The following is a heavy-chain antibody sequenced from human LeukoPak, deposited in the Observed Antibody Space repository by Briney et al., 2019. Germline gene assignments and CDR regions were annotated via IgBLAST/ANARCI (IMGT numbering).Heavy chain of an antibody. CDR1: GFSVSNSF. Sequence: GGSLTLSCAASGFSVSNSFMSWVRQAPGKGLEWVSIIYSGGTTYYADSVKGRFTISRDNSKNTLYLQMNSLRAEDTAVYFCARDDRIGAAGTFDNWGQGTLVTVSS. CDR3: ARDDRIGAAGTFDN. CDR2: IYSGGTT. J-gene: IGHJ4*02. V-gene: IGHV3-53*01. D-gene: IGHD6-13*01.